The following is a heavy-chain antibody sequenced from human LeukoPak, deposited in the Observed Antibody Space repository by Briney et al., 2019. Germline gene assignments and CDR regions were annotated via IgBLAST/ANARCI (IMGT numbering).Heavy chain of an antibody. J-gene: IGHJ4*02. CDR1: GGTFSSYA. CDR2: IIPIFGTA. D-gene: IGHD1-26*01. V-gene: IGHV1-69*05. Sequence: ASVKVSCKASGGTFSSYAISWVRQAPGQGLEWMGGIIPIFGTANYAQKFQGRVTITTDESTSTAYMELSSLRSEDTAVYYCAKASSELSRQPTFDYWGQGTLVTVSS. CDR3: AKASSELSRQPTFDY.